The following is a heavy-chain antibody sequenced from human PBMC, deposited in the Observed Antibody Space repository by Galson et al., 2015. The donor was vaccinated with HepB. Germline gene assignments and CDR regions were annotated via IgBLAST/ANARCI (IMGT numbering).Heavy chain of an antibody. Sequence: CAISGDSVSSNSAVWNWIRQSPSRGLEWLGRTYYRSKWYNDYAVSVKSRITIDPDTSKNQFSLQLNSVTPEDTAVFYCARDGWELQSFDIWGQGTMVTVSS. J-gene: IGHJ3*02. V-gene: IGHV6-1*01. CDR3: ARDGWELQSFDI. CDR1: GDSVSSNSAV. CDR2: TYYRSKWYN. D-gene: IGHD1-26*01.